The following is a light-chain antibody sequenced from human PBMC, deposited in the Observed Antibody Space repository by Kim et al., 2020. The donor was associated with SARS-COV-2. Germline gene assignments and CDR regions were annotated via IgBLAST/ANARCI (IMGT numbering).Light chain of an antibody. V-gene: IGLV6-57*01. CDR3: QSYDSSLWV. CDR1: SGSIASNY. CDR2: EDN. J-gene: IGLJ3*02. Sequence: GKTVTISCTRSSGSIASNYVQWYQQSPGSSPTTVIYEDNQRPSGVPDRFSGSIDSSSNSASLTISGLKTEDEADYHCQSYDSSLWVFGGGTQLTVL.